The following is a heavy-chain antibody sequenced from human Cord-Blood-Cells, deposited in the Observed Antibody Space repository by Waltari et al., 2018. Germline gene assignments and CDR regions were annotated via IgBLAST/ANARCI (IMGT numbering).Heavy chain of an antibody. CDR1: GYNFTGYY. D-gene: IGHD6-6*01. V-gene: IGHV1-2*02. CDR2: INPTSGGT. J-gene: IGHJ3*02. Sequence: QVQLVQSGAEVKKPGASVKVSCEASGYNFTGYYMQRVRQAPGQGLEWMGWINPTSGGTNYAQKFQGRVTMTRDTSISTAYMELSRLRSDDTAVYYCASLNSSSNAFDIWGQGTMVTVSS. CDR3: ASLNSSSNAFDI.